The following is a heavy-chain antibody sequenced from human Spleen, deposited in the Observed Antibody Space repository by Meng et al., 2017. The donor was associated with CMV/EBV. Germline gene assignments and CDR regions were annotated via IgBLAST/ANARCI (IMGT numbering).Heavy chain of an antibody. CDR2: INPDSGGT. V-gene: IGHV1-2*02. CDR3: AAKIDTTYFDY. Sequence: SYKASGYTCTDYHMHWVRQAPGQGLEWMGCINPDSGGTNYAQKFQGRVTMTRDTSISTVYMELSSLRSEDTALYFCAAKIDTTYFDYWGQGTLVTVSS. J-gene: IGHJ4*02. CDR1: GYTCTDYH. D-gene: IGHD1-1*01.